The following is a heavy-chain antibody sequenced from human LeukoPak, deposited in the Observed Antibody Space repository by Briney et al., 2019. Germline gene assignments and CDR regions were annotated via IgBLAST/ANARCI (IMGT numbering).Heavy chain of an antibody. CDR3: TRRYCSSTSCFEDC. CDR1: GFTFGDYA. V-gene: IGHV3-49*04. J-gene: IGHJ4*02. Sequence: GGSLRLSCTTSGFTFGDYAMSWVRQAPGKGLEWVGFIRSKAYGGTTEYAASVKGRFTISRDDSKSIAYLQMNSLKTEDTAVYYCTRRYCSSTSCFEDCWGQGTLVTVSS. CDR2: IRSKAYGGTT. D-gene: IGHD2-2*01.